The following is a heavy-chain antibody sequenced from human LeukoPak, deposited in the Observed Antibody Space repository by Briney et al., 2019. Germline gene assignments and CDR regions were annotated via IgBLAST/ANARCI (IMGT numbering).Heavy chain of an antibody. D-gene: IGHD1-26*01. CDR3: AKARFSGTYGIDY. V-gene: IGHV3-23*01. CDR1: GFTFSTYG. CDR2: ISGTGGNT. J-gene: IGHJ4*02. Sequence: PGGSLRLSCAASGFTFSTYGMSWVRQAPGKGLEWVSGISGTGGNTYYADSVKGWFTISRDNSKNTLYLQMNSLRAEDTALYYCAKARFSGTYGIDYWGQGTLVTVSS.